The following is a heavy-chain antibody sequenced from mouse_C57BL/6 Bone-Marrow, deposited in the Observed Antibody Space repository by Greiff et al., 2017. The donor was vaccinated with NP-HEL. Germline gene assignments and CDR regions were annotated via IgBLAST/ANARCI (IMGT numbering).Heavy chain of an antibody. D-gene: IGHD2-1*01. V-gene: IGHV1-81*01. CDR2: IYPRSGNT. J-gene: IGHJ3*01. CDR3: ARADGNYVY. Sequence: VQGVESGAELARPGASVKLSCKASGYTFTSYGISWVKQRTGQGLEWIGEIYPRSGNTYYNEKFKGKATLTADKSSSTAYMELRSLTSEDSAVYFCARADGNYVYWGQGTLVTVSA. CDR1: GYTFTSYG.